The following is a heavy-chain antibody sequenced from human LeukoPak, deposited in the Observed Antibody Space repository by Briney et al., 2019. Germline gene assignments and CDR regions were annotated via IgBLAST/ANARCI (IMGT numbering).Heavy chain of an antibody. J-gene: IGHJ4*02. Sequence: EASVKVSCKASGYTFTSYGISWVRQAPGQGLEWMGWISAYNGNTNYAQKLQGRVTMTTDTSTSTAYMELRSLRSDDTAVYYCARESRGRFGELLVVPSADWGQGTLVTVSS. D-gene: IGHD3-10*01. CDR1: GYTFTSYG. CDR3: ARESRGRFGELLVVPSAD. V-gene: IGHV1-18*01. CDR2: ISAYNGNT.